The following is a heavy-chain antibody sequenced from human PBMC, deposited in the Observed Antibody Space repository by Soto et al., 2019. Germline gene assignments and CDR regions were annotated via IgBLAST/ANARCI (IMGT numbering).Heavy chain of an antibody. V-gene: IGHV4-30-4*01. D-gene: IGHD3-10*01. CDR2: IYYSGST. J-gene: IGHJ4*02. CDR1: GGSISSGDYY. Sequence: QVQLQESGPGLVKPSQTLSLTCTVSGGSISSGDYYWSWIRQPPGKGLEWIGYIYYSGSTYYNPSLKSRVTISVDTSKTRFSLKLSSVTAADTAVYSCARAQGSGFLVSWGQGTLVTVSS. CDR3: ARAQGSGFLVS.